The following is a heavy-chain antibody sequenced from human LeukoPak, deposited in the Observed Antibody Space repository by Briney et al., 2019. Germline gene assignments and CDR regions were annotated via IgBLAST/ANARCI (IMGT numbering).Heavy chain of an antibody. D-gene: IGHD3-22*01. CDR3: ARGAGNYEGDDAFDV. J-gene: IGHJ3*01. Sequence: GGSLRLSCVVSELGVTTYYMHWVRQAPGKGLEWVSVIYSGGTTYYAVSVAGRFTISRDHYKNTVYLQMNSLRAEDTAVYYCARGAGNYEGDDAFDVWGEGKLVTVSS. CDR1: ELGVTTYY. CDR2: IYSGGTT. V-gene: IGHV3-66*01.